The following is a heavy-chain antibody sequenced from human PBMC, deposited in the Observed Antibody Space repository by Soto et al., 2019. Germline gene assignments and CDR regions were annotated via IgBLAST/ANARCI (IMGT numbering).Heavy chain of an antibody. CDR2: ISYDGSNK. CDR3: AKALRQWLVHDAFDI. J-gene: IGHJ3*02. V-gene: IGHV3-30*18. D-gene: IGHD6-19*01. CDR1: GFTFGSYG. Sequence: QVQLVESGGGVVQPGRSLRLSCAASGFTFGSYGMHWVRQAPGKGLEWVAVISYDGSNKYYADSVKGRFTISRDNSKNTLYLQMNSLRAEDTAVYYCAKALRQWLVHDAFDIWGQGTMVTVSS.